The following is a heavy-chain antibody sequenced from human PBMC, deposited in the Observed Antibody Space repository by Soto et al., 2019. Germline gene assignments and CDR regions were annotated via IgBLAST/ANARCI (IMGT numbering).Heavy chain of an antibody. D-gene: IGHD3-10*01. CDR1: GFTFSSYA. CDR3: ARDSYAWSGGWHFDY. V-gene: IGHV3-30-3*01. Sequence: GGSLRLSCAASGFTFSSYAMHWVRQAPGKGLEWVAVISYDGSNKYYADSVKGRFTISRDNSKNTLYLQMNSLRAEDTAVYYCARDSYAWSGGWHFDYWGQGTLVTVSS. J-gene: IGHJ4*02. CDR2: ISYDGSNK.